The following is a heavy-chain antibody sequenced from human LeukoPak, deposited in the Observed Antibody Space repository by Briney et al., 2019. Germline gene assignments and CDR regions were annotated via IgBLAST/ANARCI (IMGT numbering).Heavy chain of an antibody. D-gene: IGHD5-18*01. Sequence: ASVKVTCKASGYTFTSFGISWVRQAPGQGLEWMGWISAYNGNTKSAQKFQGRVTMTTDTSTNTAYMELRSLRPDDTAVFYCVRDLGVDTSMIFFDYWGQGTLVTVSS. CDR1: GYTFTSFG. J-gene: IGHJ4*02. V-gene: IGHV1-18*01. CDR2: ISAYNGNT. CDR3: VRDLGVDTSMIFFDY.